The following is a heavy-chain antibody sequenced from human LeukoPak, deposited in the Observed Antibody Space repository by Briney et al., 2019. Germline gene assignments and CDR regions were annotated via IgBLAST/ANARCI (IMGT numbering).Heavy chain of an antibody. J-gene: IGHJ3*02. D-gene: IGHD2-2*02. V-gene: IGHV3-21*01. Sequence: PGGSLRLSCAASGFTFSSYTMNWVRQAPGKGLEWVSSISSSSSLIYYADSVKGRFTISRDNANNSLYLQMNSLRAEDTAVYYCARDRIVVVPAAIPSGGHDAFDIWGQGTMVTVSS. CDR1: GFTFSSYT. CDR3: ARDRIVVVPAAIPSGGHDAFDI. CDR2: ISSSSSLI.